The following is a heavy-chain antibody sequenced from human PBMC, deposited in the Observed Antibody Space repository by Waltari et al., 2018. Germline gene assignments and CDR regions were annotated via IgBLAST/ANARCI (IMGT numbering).Heavy chain of an antibody. J-gene: IGHJ4*02. CDR3: ARIRYDSSGFVDY. D-gene: IGHD6-19*01. CDR1: GGSISSSSYY. CDR2: IYYSGST. V-gene: IGHV4-39*01. Sequence: QLQLQESGPGLVKPSETLSLTCTVSGGSISSSSYYWGWIRQPPGKGLEWIGSIYYSGSTYYNPALKSRVTISVDTSKNQFSLKLSSVTAADTAVYYCARIRYDSSGFVDYWGQGTLVIVSS.